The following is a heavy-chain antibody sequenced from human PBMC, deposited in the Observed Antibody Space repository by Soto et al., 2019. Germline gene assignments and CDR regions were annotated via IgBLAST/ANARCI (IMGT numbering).Heavy chain of an antibody. CDR3: ATPRFGEGNYGMDV. D-gene: IGHD3-10*01. V-gene: IGHV3-30*03. J-gene: IGHJ6*02. Sequence: HPGGSLRLSCAASGFTFTSYGLHWVRQAPGKGLEWVAGISHDGSKKYFADSVKGRFTISRDNPRSTLFLDMNSLSGEDTAIYYSATPRFGEGNYGMDVWGQGTTVTVSS. CDR2: ISHDGSKK. CDR1: GFTFTSYG.